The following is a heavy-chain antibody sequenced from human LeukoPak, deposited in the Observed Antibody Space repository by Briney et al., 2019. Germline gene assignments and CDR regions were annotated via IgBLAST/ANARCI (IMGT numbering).Heavy chain of an antibody. J-gene: IGHJ3*02. CDR3: AGGYCSGGSCYLGAFDI. CDR2: IYPGDSDT. V-gene: IGHV5-51*01. Sequence: GESLKISCKGSGYSFTSYWIGWVRQMPGKGLEWMGIIYPGDSDTRYSPSFQGQVTITADKSISTAYLQWSSLKASDTAMYYCAGGYCSGGSCYLGAFDIWGQGTMVTVSS. CDR1: GYSFTSYW. D-gene: IGHD2-15*01.